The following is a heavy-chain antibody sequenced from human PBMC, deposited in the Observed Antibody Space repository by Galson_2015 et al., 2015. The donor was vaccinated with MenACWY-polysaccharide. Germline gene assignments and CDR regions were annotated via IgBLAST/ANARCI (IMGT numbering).Heavy chain of an antibody. V-gene: IGHV1-3*01. J-gene: IGHJ2*01. CDR1: GFSFTSYA. CDR2: INVGNGNT. CDR3: VRYIALAQSLVHYCYFDL. Sequence: SVKVSCKASGFSFTSYAMHWVRQAPGQRLEWMGWINVGNGNTKYSQKFQDRVTISGSASTAYLELSSLRSEDTAVYYCVRYIALAQSLVHYCYFDLCARCTLVPVSP. D-gene: IGHD6-13*01.